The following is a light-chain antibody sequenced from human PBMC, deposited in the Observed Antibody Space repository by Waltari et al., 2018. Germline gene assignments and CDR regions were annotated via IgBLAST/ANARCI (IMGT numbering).Light chain of an antibody. CDR2: EGR. CDR1: NSDVGTYNL. CDR3: CSYAGSSTYVL. J-gene: IGLJ2*01. Sequence: QSALTQPASVSGSLGQPITISCNAANSDVGTYNLVSWYQQHPAKAPKLMIYEGRKRPSGVSNRFSGSQSGNTASLTISGLQAEDDGDYYCCSYAGSSTYVLFGGGTKLTVL. V-gene: IGLV2-23*01.